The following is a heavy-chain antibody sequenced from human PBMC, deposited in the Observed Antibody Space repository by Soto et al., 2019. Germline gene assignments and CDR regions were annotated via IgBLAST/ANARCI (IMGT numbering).Heavy chain of an antibody. CDR2: IYYSGST. CDR3: ARVGGVAARTFDY. V-gene: IGHV4-59*01. J-gene: IGHJ4*02. D-gene: IGHD6-6*01. CDR1: GGSINDYY. Sequence: SETLSLTCTVSGGSINDYYWSWIRQPPGKGLEWIGYIYYSGSTDYNPSLKGRVTISVDTSKNQFSLKLRSVTAADTAVYYCARVGGVAARTFDYWGQGTLVTVSS.